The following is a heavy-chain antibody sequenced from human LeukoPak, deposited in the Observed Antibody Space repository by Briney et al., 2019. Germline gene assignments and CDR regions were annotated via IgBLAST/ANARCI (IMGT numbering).Heavy chain of an antibody. CDR1: GYTFTSYG. J-gene: IGHJ3*02. Sequence: VASVKVSCKASGYTFTSYGISWVRQAPGQGLEWMGWISAYNGNTNYAQKLQGRVTMTTDTSTSTAYMELGSLRSDDTAVYYCARDDYYDSSGYTKLGAFDIWGQGTMVTVSS. V-gene: IGHV1-18*01. D-gene: IGHD3-22*01. CDR2: ISAYNGNT. CDR3: ARDDYYDSSGYTKLGAFDI.